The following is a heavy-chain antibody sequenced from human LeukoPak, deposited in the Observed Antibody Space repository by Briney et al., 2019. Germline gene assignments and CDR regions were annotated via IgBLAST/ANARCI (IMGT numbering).Heavy chain of an antibody. D-gene: IGHD6-19*01. V-gene: IGHV3-33*03. CDR3: VRSGYRSGWSHFDY. CDR1: GFTFSNYG. CDR2: VWSDGSNI. J-gene: IGHJ4*02. Sequence: GGSLRLSCAASGFTFSNYGMHWVRQAPGKGLEWVAVVWSDGSNINYADSVKGRFTISRDNSKNTLSLQMSSLRAEDTAVYYCVRSGYRSGWSHFDYWGRGTLVTVSS.